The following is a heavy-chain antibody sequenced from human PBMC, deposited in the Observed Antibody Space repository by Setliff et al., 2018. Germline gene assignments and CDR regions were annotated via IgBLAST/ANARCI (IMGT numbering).Heavy chain of an antibody. CDR3: AREHVSGHSEY. J-gene: IGHJ4*02. CDR2: VYPGDSDT. Sequence: PGASLKISCKGSGYRFTTYWIAWVRQKPGKGLEWMGIVYPGDSDTQYSPSFQGQVTFSSDKSINTAYLHLSSLKASDTAMYYCAREHVSGHSEYWGQGTRVTVSS. CDR1: GYRFTTYW. V-gene: IGHV5-51*01. D-gene: IGHD1-26*01.